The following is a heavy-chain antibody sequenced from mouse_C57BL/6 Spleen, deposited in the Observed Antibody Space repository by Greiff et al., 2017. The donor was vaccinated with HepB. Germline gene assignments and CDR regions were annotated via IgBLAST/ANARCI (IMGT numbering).Heavy chain of an antibody. D-gene: IGHD1-1*01. CDR3: AISWVVAPMDY. Sequence: EVKLMESGGGLVQPGGSLSLSCAASGFTFTDYYMSWVRQPPGKALEWLGFIRNKANGYTTEYSASVKGRFTISRDNSQSILYLQMNALRAEDSATYYCAISWVVAPMDYWGPGTSVTVSS. CDR2: IRNKANGYTT. J-gene: IGHJ4*01. CDR1: GFTFTDYY. V-gene: IGHV7-3*01.